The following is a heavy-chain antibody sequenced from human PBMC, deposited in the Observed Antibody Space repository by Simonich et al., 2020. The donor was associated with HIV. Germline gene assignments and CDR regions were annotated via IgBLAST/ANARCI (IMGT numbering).Heavy chain of an antibody. D-gene: IGHD2-21*02. CDR2: INHSGST. Sequence: QVQLQQWGAGLLKPSETLSLICAVYGESLSGYYWSWIRQPPGKGLEWIGAINHSGSTNYNPTLKSRVTISVDTSKNQFSLKLSSVTAADTAVYYCASCGGDCYHFDYWGQGTLVTVSS. CDR3: ASCGGDCYHFDY. V-gene: IGHV4-34*01. CDR1: GESLSGYY. J-gene: IGHJ4*02.